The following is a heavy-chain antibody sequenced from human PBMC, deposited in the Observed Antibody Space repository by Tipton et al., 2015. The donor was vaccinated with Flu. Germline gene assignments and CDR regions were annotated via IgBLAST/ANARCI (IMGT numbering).Heavy chain of an antibody. Sequence: QLVQSGPEVKKPGASVKVSCKASGYSFTSYGISWVRQAPGQGLEWMGWISAYRGNTNYAQKLQGRVTMTTDTSTSTAYMELRSLRSDDTAVYYCARDGYYDSSGYYYLRAFDIWGQGTKVTVSS. V-gene: IGHV1-18*01. J-gene: IGHJ3*02. D-gene: IGHD3-22*01. CDR1: GYSFTSYG. CDR3: ARDGYYDSSGYYYLRAFDI. CDR2: ISAYRGNT.